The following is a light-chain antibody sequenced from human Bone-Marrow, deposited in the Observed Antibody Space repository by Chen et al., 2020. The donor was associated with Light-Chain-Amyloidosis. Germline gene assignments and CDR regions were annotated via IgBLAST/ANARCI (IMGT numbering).Light chain of an antibody. CDR3: QQYYITPYT. J-gene: IGKJ2*01. CDR2: WAS. V-gene: IGKV4-1*01. CDR1: QSVLHSSNNENY. Sequence: DIVMTQSPDSLAVSLGERVTINCKSSQSVLHSSNNENYLAWFQQKPGQPPKLLIFWASSRESGVSDRFSGSGSGTDFTLTISSLQAEDVAVYYCQQYYITPYTFGQGTKVEIK.